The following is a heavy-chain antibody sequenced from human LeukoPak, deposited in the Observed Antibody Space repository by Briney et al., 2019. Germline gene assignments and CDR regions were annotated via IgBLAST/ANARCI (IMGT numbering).Heavy chain of an antibody. CDR1: GFTDKSKY. V-gene: IGHV3-53*01. Sequence: GGSLRLSCASSGFTDKSKYMSLGRPAPGKGLGGVSVIHSACGTYYADSVKGRFTISRDSSKNTLYLQISSRRAEDTAVYYCARGGYSYGWDYWGQGTLVTVSS. CDR2: IHSACGT. CDR3: ARGGYSYGWDY. D-gene: IGHD5-18*01. J-gene: IGHJ4*02.